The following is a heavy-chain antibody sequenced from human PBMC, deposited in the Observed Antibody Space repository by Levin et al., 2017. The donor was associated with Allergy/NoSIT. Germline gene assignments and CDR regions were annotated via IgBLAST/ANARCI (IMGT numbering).Heavy chain of an antibody. CDR1: GFTFSSYG. V-gene: IGHV3-30*03. CDR3: ARDSPGGYYYGMDV. D-gene: IGHD3-10*01. CDR2: ISYDGSNK. J-gene: IGHJ6*02. Sequence: GESLKISCAASGFTFSSYGMHWVRQAPGKGLEWVAVISYDGSNKYYADSVKGRFTISRDNSKNTLYLQMNSLRAEDTAVYYCARDSPGGYYYGMDVWGQGTTVTVSS.